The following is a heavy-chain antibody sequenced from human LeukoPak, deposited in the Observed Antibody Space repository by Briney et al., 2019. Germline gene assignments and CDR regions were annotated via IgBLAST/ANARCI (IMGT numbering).Heavy chain of an antibody. D-gene: IGHD5-24*01. CDR2: ISSSSSTI. CDR3: ARVGVGYNFGDAFDI. V-gene: IGHV3-48*01. Sequence: GGSLRLSCTVSGFTFSTYNMNWVRQAPGKGLEWVSYISSSSSTIYYADSVKGRFTISRDNAKNSLYLQMNSLRAEDTAVYYCARVGVGYNFGDAFDIWGQGTMVTVSS. CDR1: GFTFSTYN. J-gene: IGHJ3*02.